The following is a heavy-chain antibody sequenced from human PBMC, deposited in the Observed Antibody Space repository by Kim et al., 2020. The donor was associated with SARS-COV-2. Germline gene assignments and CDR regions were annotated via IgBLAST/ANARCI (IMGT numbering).Heavy chain of an antibody. CDR2: IYYSGST. V-gene: IGHV4-39*01. CDR1: GGSISSSSYY. CDR3: ARHSRGYSSGWPLFDY. Sequence: SETLSLTCTVSGGSISSSSYYWGWIRQPPGKGLEWIGSIYYSGSTYYNPSLKSRVTISVDTSKNQFSLKLSSVTAADTAVYYCARHSRGYSSGWPLFDYWGQGTLVTVSS. D-gene: IGHD6-19*01. J-gene: IGHJ4*02.